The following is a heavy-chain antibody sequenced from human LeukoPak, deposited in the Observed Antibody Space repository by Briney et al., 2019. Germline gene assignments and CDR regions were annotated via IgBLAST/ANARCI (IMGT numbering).Heavy chain of an antibody. V-gene: IGHV3-23*01. D-gene: IGHD6-13*01. Sequence: GGSLRLSCAASGFTFSSYAMSWVRQAPGKGLEWVSAISASGGSTYYADSVKGRFTISRDNSKNTLYLQMNSLRAEDTAVYYCAHPTEYSSSWYGNWFDPWGQGILVTVSS. CDR1: GFTFSSYA. CDR3: AHPTEYSSSWYGNWFDP. CDR2: ISASGGST. J-gene: IGHJ5*02.